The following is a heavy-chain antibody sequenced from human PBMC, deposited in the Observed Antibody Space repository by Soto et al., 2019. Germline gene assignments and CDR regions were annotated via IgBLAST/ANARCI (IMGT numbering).Heavy chain of an antibody. CDR1: GDSLSSGGHY. D-gene: IGHD3-9*01. CDR2: IYDSVNT. J-gene: IGHJ4*02. V-gene: IGHV4-31*03. Sequence: SETMSLTCTVSGDSLSSGGHYWSWIRQHPGKGLEWIGHIYDSVNTYYSPSLRSRVTISADMSKNQFSLNLRSVTAADTAVYYCARVDHRGYFAILTDYWGQGTLVTVSS. CDR3: ARVDHRGYFAILTDY.